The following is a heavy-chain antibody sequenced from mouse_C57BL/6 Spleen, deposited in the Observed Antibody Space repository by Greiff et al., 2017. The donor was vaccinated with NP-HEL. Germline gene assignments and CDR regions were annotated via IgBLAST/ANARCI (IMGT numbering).Heavy chain of an antibody. D-gene: IGHD1-1*01. CDR2: ISDGGSYT. J-gene: IGHJ2*01. Sequence: EVKLMESGGGLVKPGGSLKLSCAASGFTFSSYAMSWVRQTPEKRLEWVATISDGGSYTYYPDNVKGRFTISRDNAKNNLYLQMSHLKSEDTAMYYCARYYGSSPYYFDYWGQGTTLTVSS. V-gene: IGHV5-4*03. CDR3: ARYYGSSPYYFDY. CDR1: GFTFSSYA.